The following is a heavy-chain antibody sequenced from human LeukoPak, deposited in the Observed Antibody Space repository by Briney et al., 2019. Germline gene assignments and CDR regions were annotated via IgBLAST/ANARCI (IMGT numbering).Heavy chain of an antibody. J-gene: IGHJ4*02. V-gene: IGHV1-8*03. CDR3: ARGSVLRFLEWLRQIRYYFDY. CDR1: GYTFTSYD. CDR2: MNPNSGNT. D-gene: IGHD3-3*01. Sequence: ASVKVSCTASGYTFTSYDINWVRQATGQGLEWMGWMNPNSGNTGYAQKFQGRVTITRNTSISTAYMELSSLRSEDTAVYYCARGSVLRFLEWLRQIRYYFDYWGQGTLVTVSS.